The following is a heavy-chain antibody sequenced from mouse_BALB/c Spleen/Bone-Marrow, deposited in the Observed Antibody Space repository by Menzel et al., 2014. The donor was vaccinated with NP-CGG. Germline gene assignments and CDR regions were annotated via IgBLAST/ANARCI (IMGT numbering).Heavy chain of an antibody. CDR2: IVPANGNT. D-gene: IGHD1-2*01. J-gene: IGHJ2*01. V-gene: IGHV14-3*02. CDR3: ARYRLGSYFDY. Sequence: EVKLMESGAELVKPGASVKLSCTASGFNIKDTYMHWAKQRPEQGLEWIGRIVPANGNTKYDPKFQGKATITADTSSNTAYLQISSLTSEDTAVYYCARYRLGSYFDYWGQGTPLTVSS. CDR1: GFNIKDTY.